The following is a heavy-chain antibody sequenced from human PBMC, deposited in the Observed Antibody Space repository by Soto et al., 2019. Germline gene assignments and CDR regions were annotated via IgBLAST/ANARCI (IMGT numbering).Heavy chain of an antibody. Sequence: QVQLVESGGGVVQPGRSLRLSCAASGFTFSHYGMHWVRQAPGKGLEWLAVISYDGSNKHYADSVKGRFTVSRDNSKNTLYLQMNSLRAEDTAVYFCPRYSGKYQGPIDYWGQGTLVTVSS. CDR2: ISYDGSNK. CDR1: GFTFSHYG. D-gene: IGHD1-26*01. CDR3: PRYSGKYQGPIDY. J-gene: IGHJ4*02. V-gene: IGHV3-30*03.